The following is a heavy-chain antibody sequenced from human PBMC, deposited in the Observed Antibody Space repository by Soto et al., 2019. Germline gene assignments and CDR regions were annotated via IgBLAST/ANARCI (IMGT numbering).Heavy chain of an antibody. CDR1: GYTFTGYY. CDR2: INPNSGGT. Sequence: ASVKVSCKASGYTFTGYYMHWVRQAPGQGLEWMGWINPNSGGTNYAQKFQGRVTMTRDTSISTAYMELSRLRSDDTAVYYCASYWSGGSCKARGAFEFWGQGTMVTVS. J-gene: IGHJ3*01. CDR3: ASYWSGGSCKARGAFEF. V-gene: IGHV1-2*02. D-gene: IGHD2-15*01.